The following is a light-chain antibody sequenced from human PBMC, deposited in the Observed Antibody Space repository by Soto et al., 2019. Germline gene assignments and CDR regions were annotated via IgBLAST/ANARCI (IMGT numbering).Light chain of an antibody. Sequence: DIQVTQSPSSLSASVGDRVTITCQASQDITNYLNWYQQKPGKAPKLLIYDASNLETRVPLRFSGSGSESDFIFTINSLRPADIGTYYCQHYHTLPDRFGQGTKVEIK. J-gene: IGKJ2*03. V-gene: IGKV1-33*01. CDR2: DAS. CDR3: QHYHTLPDR. CDR1: QDITNY.